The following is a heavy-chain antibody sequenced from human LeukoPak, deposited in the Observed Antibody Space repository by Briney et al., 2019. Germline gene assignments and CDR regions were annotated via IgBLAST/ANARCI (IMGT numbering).Heavy chain of an antibody. CDR1: GFIFSDYG. Sequence: GGSLRLSCAASGFIFSDYGMHWVRQAPGKGLEWVTMVRNDGGDKYYADSVRGRFTISRDNSKNTLYLQMNSLGPEDMAVYYCAKHYYGSGSQKYYFDYWGQGTLVTVSS. CDR3: AKHYYGSGSQKYYFDY. V-gene: IGHV3-30*02. D-gene: IGHD3-10*01. J-gene: IGHJ4*02. CDR2: VRNDGGDK.